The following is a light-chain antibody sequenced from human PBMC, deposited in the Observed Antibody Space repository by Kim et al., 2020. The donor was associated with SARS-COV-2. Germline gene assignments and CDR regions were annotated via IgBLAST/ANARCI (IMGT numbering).Light chain of an antibody. CDR2: YDS. V-gene: IGLV3-21*04. J-gene: IGLJ3*02. CDR3: QVWDSSSDHRV. CDR1: NIGSKS. Sequence: GKTARITCGGNNIGSKSVHWYQQRPGQAPVLVIYYDSDRPSGIPERFSGSNSGNTATLTISRVEAGDEADYYCQVWDSSSDHRVFGGGTQLTVL.